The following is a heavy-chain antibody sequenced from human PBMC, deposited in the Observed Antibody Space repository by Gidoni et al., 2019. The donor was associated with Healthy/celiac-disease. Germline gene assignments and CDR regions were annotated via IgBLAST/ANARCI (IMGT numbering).Heavy chain of an antibody. J-gene: IGHJ6*02. CDR1: GGSFSGYY. CDR3: ARGLLRYFDWLFYYYYGMDV. D-gene: IGHD3-9*01. Sequence: QVQLQQWGAGLLKPSETLSLTCAVHGGSFSGYYWRWIRQPPGKGLEWIGEINHSGSTNYNPSLKSRVTISVDTSKNQFSLKLSSVTAADTAVYYCARGLLRYFDWLFYYYYGMDVWGQGTTVTVSS. CDR2: INHSGST. V-gene: IGHV4-34*01.